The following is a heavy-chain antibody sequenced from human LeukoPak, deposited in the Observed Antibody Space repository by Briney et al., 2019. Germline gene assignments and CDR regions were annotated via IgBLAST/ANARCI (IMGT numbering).Heavy chain of an antibody. CDR2: IYTSGST. D-gene: IGHD2-2*01. CDR1: GGSISSYY. CDR3: ARGVEFVVVPAPRDHYYMDV. V-gene: IGHV4-4*07. Sequence: SETLSLTCTVSGGSISSYYWSWIRQPAGKGLEWIGRIYTSGSTNYNPSLKSRVTMSVDTSKNQFSLKLSSVTAADTAVYYCARGVEFVVVPAPRDHYYMDVWGKGTTVTVSS. J-gene: IGHJ6*03.